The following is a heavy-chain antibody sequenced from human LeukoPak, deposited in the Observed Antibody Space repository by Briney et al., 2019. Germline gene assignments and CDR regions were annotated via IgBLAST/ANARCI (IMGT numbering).Heavy chain of an antibody. CDR1: GYTFTGYY. Sequence: ASVKVSCKASGYTFTGYYMHWVRQAPGQGLEWMGWINPNSGGTDYAQKFQGRVTMTRDMSTSTVYMELSSLRSEDTAVYYCARGGVMYYMDVWGKGTTVTVSS. CDR2: INPNSGGT. J-gene: IGHJ6*03. CDR3: ARGGVMYYMDV. V-gene: IGHV1-2*02. D-gene: IGHD3-16*01.